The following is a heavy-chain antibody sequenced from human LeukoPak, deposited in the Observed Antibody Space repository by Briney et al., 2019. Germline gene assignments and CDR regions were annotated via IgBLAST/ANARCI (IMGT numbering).Heavy chain of an antibody. CDR2: IIPIFGTA. CDR3: ARDYYDSSGYYYVYDY. V-gene: IGHV1-69*05. D-gene: IGHD3-22*01. CDR1: GGTFSSYA. J-gene: IGHJ4*02. Sequence: GASVKVSCKASGGTFSSYAISWVRQAPGQGLEWMGGIIPIFGTANYAQKFQGRVTITTDESTSTAYMELSSLRSEDTAVYYCARDYYDSSGYYYVYDYWGQVTLVTVSS.